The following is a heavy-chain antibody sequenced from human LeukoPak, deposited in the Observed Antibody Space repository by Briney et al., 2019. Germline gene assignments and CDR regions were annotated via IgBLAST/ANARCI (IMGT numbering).Heavy chain of an antibody. J-gene: IGHJ4*02. V-gene: IGHV4-34*01. CDR3: ARTNSPQRSRPFGY. Sequence: SETLSLTCAVYGGSFSGYFWNWIRQPPGKGLEWIGEINDSGSTNYNSSLNSRVIISVDTSKNQSSLKLRSVTAADTAVYYCARTNSPQRSRPFGYWGQGSLVTVSS. CDR1: GGSFSGYF. CDR2: INDSGST. D-gene: IGHD4-23*01.